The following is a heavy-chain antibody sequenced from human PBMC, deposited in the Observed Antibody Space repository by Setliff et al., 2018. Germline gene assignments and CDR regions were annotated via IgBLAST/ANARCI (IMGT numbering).Heavy chain of an antibody. D-gene: IGHD2-21*02. CDR3: GRGFGTIEGWGHWFDP. Sequence: PSETLSLTCTVSGGSVSNSGFLWGWLRQAPGKGLEWIGNIYDSGSSNYNASLKRRLIITRDTSKNQISLKLTSVTAADTAVYYCGRGFGTIEGWGHWFDPWGQGILVTVSS. V-gene: IGHV4-39*01. J-gene: IGHJ5*02. CDR2: IYDSGSS. CDR1: GGSVSNSGFL.